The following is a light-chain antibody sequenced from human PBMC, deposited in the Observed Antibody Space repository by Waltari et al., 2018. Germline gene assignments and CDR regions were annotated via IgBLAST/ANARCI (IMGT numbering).Light chain of an antibody. CDR1: QAINTF. J-gene: IGKJ4*01. CDR3: QQYNAVPPT. V-gene: IGKV1-16*02. Sequence: DIQMTQSPSSLSPSVGDRVMITCRASQAINTFLAWFQQKQGKAPRSLSYAASTLQSGVSSNFSGSGSGTNFTLTIRSLQPEDCATYYCQQYNAVPPTFGGGTRVEI. CDR2: AAS.